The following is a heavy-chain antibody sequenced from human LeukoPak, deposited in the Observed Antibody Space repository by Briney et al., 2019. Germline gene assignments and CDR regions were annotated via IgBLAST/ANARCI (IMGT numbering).Heavy chain of an antibody. CDR1: GFTFSSHA. J-gene: IGHJ5*02. D-gene: IGHD2-2*01. Sequence: GGSLRLSCAASGFTFSSHAMSWVRRAPGKGLEWVSAISGSGGSTYYADSVKGRFTISRDNSKNTLYLQMNSLRAEDTAVYYCAKCSSTSCYGWFDPWGQGTLVTVSS. CDR3: AKCSSTSCYGWFDP. CDR2: ISGSGGST. V-gene: IGHV3-23*01.